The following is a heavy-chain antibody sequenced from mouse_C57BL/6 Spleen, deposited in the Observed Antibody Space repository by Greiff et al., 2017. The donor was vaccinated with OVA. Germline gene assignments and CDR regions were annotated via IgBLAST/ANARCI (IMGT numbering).Heavy chain of an antibody. D-gene: IGHD4-1*01. V-gene: IGHV5-9*01. CDR1: GFTFSSYT. Sequence: EVMLVESGGGLVKPGGSLKLSCAASGFTFSSYTMSWVRQTPEKRLEWVATIRGGSGNTYYPDSVKGRFTIARDKAKNTLYLQMSSLTSEDSALYYCASLNWDGYFDYWGQGTTLTVSS. CDR3: ASLNWDGYFDY. CDR2: IRGGSGNT. J-gene: IGHJ2*01.